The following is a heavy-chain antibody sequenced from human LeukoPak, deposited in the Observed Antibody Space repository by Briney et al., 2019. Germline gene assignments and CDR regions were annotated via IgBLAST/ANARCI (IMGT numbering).Heavy chain of an antibody. Sequence: SVKVSCKASGGTFSSYAISWVRQAPGQGLEWMGGIIPIFGTANYAQKVQGRVTITTDESTSTAYMELSSLRSEDTAVYYCARSRSPRHDYSNYRYWGQGTLVTVSS. CDR1: GGTFSSYA. J-gene: IGHJ4*02. D-gene: IGHD4-11*01. CDR3: ARSRSPRHDYSNYRY. CDR2: IIPIFGTA. V-gene: IGHV1-69*05.